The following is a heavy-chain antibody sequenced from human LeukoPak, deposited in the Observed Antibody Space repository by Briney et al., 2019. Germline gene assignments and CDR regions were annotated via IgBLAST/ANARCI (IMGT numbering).Heavy chain of an antibody. J-gene: IGHJ4*02. CDR1: GFSVSDTY. CDR3: ASGKPGSY. D-gene: IGHD1-14*01. Sequence: PGGSLRLSCAASGFSVSDTYMGWVRQAPGKGLEWVASIKQDGSEKYYVDSVKGRFTISRDNAKNSLYLQMNSLRAEDTAVYYCASGKPGSYWGQGTLLTVSS. CDR2: IKQDGSEK. V-gene: IGHV3-7*02.